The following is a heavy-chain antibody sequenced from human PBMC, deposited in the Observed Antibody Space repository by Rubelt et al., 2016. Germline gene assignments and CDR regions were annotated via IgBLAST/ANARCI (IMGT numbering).Heavy chain of an antibody. D-gene: IGHD5-24*01. J-gene: IGHJ4*02. V-gene: IGHV3-21*01. CDR2: ISSSSSYI. Sequence: EVQLVESGGGLVQPGGSLSLSCAASGFTFSAYSMHWVRQAPGKGLEWVSSISSSSSYIYYADSVKGRFTISRDNAKNSLFLQMHSLGAEDTAVYYCASPMATTRQYFDQWGQGTLVTVSS. CDR3: ASPMATTRQYFDQ. CDR1: GFTFSAYS.